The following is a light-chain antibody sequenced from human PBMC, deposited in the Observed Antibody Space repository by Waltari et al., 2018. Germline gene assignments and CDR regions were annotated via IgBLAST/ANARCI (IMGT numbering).Light chain of an antibody. CDR2: DVS. J-gene: IGKJ2*01. Sequence: EIVVTHYPGALSLSPGTRAPLSCRASQSLSSSLAWYQQRPGQAPRLLIYDVSNRASGIPARFSGSGSVTDFTLTISSLAPEDFAVYYCQQRTNRPRMYTFGQGTKLEI. V-gene: IGKV3-11*01. CDR1: QSLSSS. CDR3: QQRTNRPRMYT.